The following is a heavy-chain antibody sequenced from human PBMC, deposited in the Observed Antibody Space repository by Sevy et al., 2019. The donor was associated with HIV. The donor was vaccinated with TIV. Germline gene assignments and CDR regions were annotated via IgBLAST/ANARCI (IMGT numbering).Heavy chain of an antibody. J-gene: IGHJ4*02. CDR1: GYSFTHYW. V-gene: IGHV5-51*01. D-gene: IGHD6-19*01. CDR2: IYPGDSDP. Sequence: GESLKISCEGSGYSFTHYWIAWVRQIPGKGLEWMGIIYPGDSDPTYSPSFQGQVTISADKSINIAYLQWSRLKAPDTAIYYCARHGDSSGWSNFDYWGQGTLVTVSS. CDR3: ARHGDSSGWSNFDY.